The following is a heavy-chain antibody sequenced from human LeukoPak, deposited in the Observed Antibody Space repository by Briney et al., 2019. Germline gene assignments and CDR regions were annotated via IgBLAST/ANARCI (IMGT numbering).Heavy chain of an antibody. CDR3: ARGGSYLSAFDI. D-gene: IGHD1-26*01. Sequence: GGSLRLSCAASGFTFSNYNMNWVRQAPGKAMEWVSSITSSGTYIFYADSVKGRFTISRDNAKNSLYLQMNSLRVEDTAVYYCARGGSYLSAFDIWGQGTMVTVSS. CDR2: ITSSGTYI. CDR1: GFTFSNYN. J-gene: IGHJ3*02. V-gene: IGHV3-21*01.